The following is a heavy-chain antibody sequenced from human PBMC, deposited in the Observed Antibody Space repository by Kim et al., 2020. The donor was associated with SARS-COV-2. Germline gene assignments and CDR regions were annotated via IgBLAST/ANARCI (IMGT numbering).Heavy chain of an antibody. Sequence: GGSLRLSCAASGFTFSSYGMHWVRQAPGKGLEWVAVIWYDGSNKYYADSVKGRFTISRDNSKNTLYLQMNSLRAEDTAVYYCARFNLYSSSSVGYYYYGMDVWGQGTTVTVSS. V-gene: IGHV3-33*01. CDR2: IWYDGSNK. D-gene: IGHD6-6*01. CDR1: GFTFSSYG. J-gene: IGHJ6*02. CDR3: ARFNLYSSSSVGYYYYGMDV.